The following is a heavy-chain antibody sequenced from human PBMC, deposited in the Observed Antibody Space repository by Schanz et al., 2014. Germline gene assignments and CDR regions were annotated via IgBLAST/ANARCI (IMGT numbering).Heavy chain of an antibody. CDR3: ARHGGIPYYPMDV. V-gene: IGHV4-31*03. CDR2: ISYSGRT. J-gene: IGHJ6*02. CDR1: GGSINSDAFY. D-gene: IGHD3-16*01. Sequence: QVQLQESGPGVVKPSQTLSLTCTVSGGSINSDAFYWTWIRQHPGKGLEWVGYISYSGRTYYSPSLKSRLTMSVDTSKNQFSLRLSSVTAADTAVYYCARHGGIPYYPMDVWGQGTTVTVSS.